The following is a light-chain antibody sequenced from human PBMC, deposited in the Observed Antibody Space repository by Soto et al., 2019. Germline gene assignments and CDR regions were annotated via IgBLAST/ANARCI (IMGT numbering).Light chain of an antibody. V-gene: IGLV1-47*01. CDR3: ATWDDSLSGFYV. J-gene: IGLJ1*01. Sequence: QSVLTQPPSASGTPGQGVTISCSGSTSNIGSNYVYWYQQLPGTAPKLLIYRNNQRPSGVPDRFSGSESGTSASLAISGLRSDDEADYFCATWDDSLSGFYVFGTGTKVTVL. CDR1: TSNIGSNY. CDR2: RNN.